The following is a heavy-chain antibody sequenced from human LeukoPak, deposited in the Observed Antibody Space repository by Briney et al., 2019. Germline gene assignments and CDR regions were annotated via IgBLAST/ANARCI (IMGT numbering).Heavy chain of an antibody. J-gene: IGHJ4*02. Sequence: PGGSLRLSCAASGFTVGNNRMSWVRQAPGKGLEWVSTVYGGGNTAYADPVKGRFTISRDTSKNTLLLQMNSLRAEDTAVYFCVRERFGAYVENWGRGALVTVSS. CDR3: VRERFGAYVEN. D-gene: IGHD3-10*01. CDR2: VYGGGNT. V-gene: IGHV3-53*01. CDR1: GFTVGNNR.